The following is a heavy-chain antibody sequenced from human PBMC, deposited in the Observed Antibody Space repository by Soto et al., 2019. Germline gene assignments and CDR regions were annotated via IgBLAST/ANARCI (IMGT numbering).Heavy chain of an antibody. CDR2: IYSGGST. V-gene: IGHV3-53*02. J-gene: IGHJ6*02. D-gene: IGHD3-10*01. Sequence: EMQLVETGGDLIQPGGSLRLSCAASGFTVSGNYMSWVRQAPGKGLEWVSVIYSGGSTYCADSVKGRFTISRDNSKNTLYLQMNSLRADDTAVYYCARDGGLAEDGMDVWGQGTTVTVSS. CDR1: GFTVSGNY. CDR3: ARDGGLAEDGMDV.